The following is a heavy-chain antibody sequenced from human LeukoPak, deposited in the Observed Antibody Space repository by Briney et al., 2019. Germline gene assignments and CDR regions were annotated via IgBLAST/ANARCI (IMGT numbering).Heavy chain of an antibody. Sequence: GGSLRLSCAASGFTFSSYAMSWVRHAPGKGLEWVSAISGSGGSTYYADSVKGRFTISRDNSKNTLYLQMNSLRAEDTAVYYCAKDRGRRGDYYWGQGTLVTVSS. J-gene: IGHJ4*02. CDR3: AKDRGRRGDYY. CDR1: GFTFSSYA. CDR2: ISGSGGST. V-gene: IGHV3-23*01. D-gene: IGHD3-10*01.